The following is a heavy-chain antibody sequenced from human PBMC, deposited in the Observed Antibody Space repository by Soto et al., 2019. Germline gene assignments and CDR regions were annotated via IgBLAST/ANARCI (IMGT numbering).Heavy chain of an antibody. Sequence: QVQLVQSGAEVKESGASVKVSCKTSGYTFTGHYIHWVRQAPGQSPEWVGEIGPKSGDTRYAQKFQGKVTMSNDTSITTVYMELTNLSPDDTAVYYCGRGRSGEIVVFYWGQGTLVTVHS. D-gene: IGHD5-12*01. CDR3: GRGRSGEIVVFY. J-gene: IGHJ4*02. V-gene: IGHV1-2*02. CDR1: GYTFTGHY. CDR2: IGPKSGDT.